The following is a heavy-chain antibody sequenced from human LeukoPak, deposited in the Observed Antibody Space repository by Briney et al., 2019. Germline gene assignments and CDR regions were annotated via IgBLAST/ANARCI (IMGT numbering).Heavy chain of an antibody. CDR1: GFTFADYG. Sequence: PRGSLRLSCAASGFTFADYGMSWVRQAPGKGLEWVSGSNWNGDSTDYADSVKGRFTISRDNAKNSLYLQMNSLRAEDTALYYCARVGCSRTSCYGDYYYYYMDVWGKGTTVTVS. D-gene: IGHD2-2*01. V-gene: IGHV3-20*04. J-gene: IGHJ6*03. CDR3: ARVGCSRTSCYGDYYYYYMDV. CDR2: SNWNGDST.